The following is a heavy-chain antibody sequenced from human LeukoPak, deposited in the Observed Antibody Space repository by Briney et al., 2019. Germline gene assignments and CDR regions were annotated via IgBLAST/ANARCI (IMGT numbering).Heavy chain of an antibody. CDR1: GFTFDDYA. D-gene: IGHD6-6*01. Sequence: GGSLRLSCAASGFTFDDYAMHWVRQAPGKGLEWVSGISWNSGSIGYADSVKGRFTISRDNAKNSLYLQMNSLRAEDTALYYCAKDNSPYSSSSMWGQGTLVTVSS. J-gene: IGHJ4*02. V-gene: IGHV3-9*01. CDR2: ISWNSGSI. CDR3: AKDNSPYSSSSM.